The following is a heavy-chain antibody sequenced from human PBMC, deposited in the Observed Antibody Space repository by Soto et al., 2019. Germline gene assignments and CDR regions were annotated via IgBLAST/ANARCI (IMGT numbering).Heavy chain of an antibody. J-gene: IGHJ3*02. D-gene: IGHD3-22*01. CDR1: GGTFSSYA. V-gene: IGHV1-69*13. Sequence: SVKVSCKASGGTFSSYAISWVRQAPGQGLEWMGGIIPIFGTANYAQKFQGRVTITADESTSTAYMELSSLRSEDTAVYYCARGGGGDYYDSSGYHAFDIWGQGTMVTVSS. CDR2: IIPIFGTA. CDR3: ARGGGGDYYDSSGYHAFDI.